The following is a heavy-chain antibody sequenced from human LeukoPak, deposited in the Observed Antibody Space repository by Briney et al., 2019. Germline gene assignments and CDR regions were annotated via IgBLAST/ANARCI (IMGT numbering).Heavy chain of an antibody. D-gene: IGHD6-13*01. CDR2: IYYSGST. CDR3: AREKYSSSWDSRGRFDP. J-gene: IGHJ5*02. CDR1: GGSISSSSYY. Sequence: PSETLSLTCTVSGGSISSSSYYWGWIRQPPGKGLEWIGSIYYSGSTYYNPSLKSRVTISVDTSKNQFSLKLSSVTAADTAVYYCAREKYSSSWDSRGRFDPWGQGTLVTVSS. V-gene: IGHV4-39*07.